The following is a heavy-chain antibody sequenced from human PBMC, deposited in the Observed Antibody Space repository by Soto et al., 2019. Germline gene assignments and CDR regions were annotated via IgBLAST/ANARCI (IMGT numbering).Heavy chain of an antibody. CDR2: VSAYNGNT. CDR3: ARDPVVRGSYYCF. CDR1: GYIFSSYG. D-gene: IGHD1-26*01. J-gene: IGHJ4*02. Sequence: QAQLVQSGAEVKKPGASVKVSCKASGYIFSSYGISWVRQAPGQGLEWMGWVSAYNGNTNYPQKLQGRVTMTTDTFTGPGLMEPEKLKSDDTAMYYCARDPVVRGSYYCFWGQGTLVTVSS. V-gene: IGHV1-18*01.